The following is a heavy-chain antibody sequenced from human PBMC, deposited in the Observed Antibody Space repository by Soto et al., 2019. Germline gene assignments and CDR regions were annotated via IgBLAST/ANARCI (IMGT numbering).Heavy chain of an antibody. J-gene: IGHJ3*02. CDR1: GFTFSSYA. D-gene: IGHD4-17*01. Sequence: EVQLLESGGGLVQPGGSLRLSCAASGFTFSSYAMSWVRQAPGNGLEWGSAISGSGGSTYYADSVKGRFTISRDNSKNTLYLQMNSLRAEDTAVYYCAKDRLRWLRGDAFDIWGQGTMVTVSS. CDR2: ISGSGGST. V-gene: IGHV3-23*01. CDR3: AKDRLRWLRGDAFDI.